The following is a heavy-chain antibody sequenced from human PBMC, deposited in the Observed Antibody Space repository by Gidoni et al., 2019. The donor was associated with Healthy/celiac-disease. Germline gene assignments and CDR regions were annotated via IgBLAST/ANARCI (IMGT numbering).Heavy chain of an antibody. CDR3: ARGDDILTGYYQVGAFDI. V-gene: IGHV4-61*02. CDR2: IYTSGST. Sequence: QVQLQESGPGLVKPSQTLSLTCTVSGCSISSGSYHWSWIRQPAGQGLEWIGRIYTSGSTNYNPSLKSRVTMSIDTSKNQFSLKLSSVTAADTAVYYCARGDDILTGYYQVGAFDIWGQGTMVTVSS. CDR1: GCSISSGSYH. J-gene: IGHJ3*02. D-gene: IGHD3-9*01.